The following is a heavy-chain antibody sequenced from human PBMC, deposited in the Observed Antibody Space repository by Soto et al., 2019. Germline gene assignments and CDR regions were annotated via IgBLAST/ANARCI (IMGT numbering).Heavy chain of an antibody. D-gene: IGHD7-27*01. Sequence: PGGSLRLSCVASGFTFSSYSMNWVRQAPGKGLEWVAYISPSDTTIYYADSVKGRFTISRDDSKNSLYLQMNSLRAEDTAVYYCATGARWGSLDYWGQGTLVTVSS. CDR1: GFTFSSYS. V-gene: IGHV3-48*01. CDR3: ATGARWGSLDY. CDR2: ISPSDTTI. J-gene: IGHJ4*02.